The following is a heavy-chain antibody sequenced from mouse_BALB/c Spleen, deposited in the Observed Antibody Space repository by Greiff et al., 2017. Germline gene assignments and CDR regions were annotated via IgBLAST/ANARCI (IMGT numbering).Heavy chain of an antibody. D-gene: IGHD1-1*01. V-gene: IGHV5-4*02. J-gene: IGHJ4*01. CDR1: GFTFSDYY. CDR2: ISDGGSYT. CDR3: ARATTVVGETYAMDY. Sequence: EVHLVESGGGLVKPGGSLKLSCAASGFTFSDYYMYWVRQTPEKRLEWVATISDGGSYTYYPDSVKGRFTISRDNAKNNLYLQMSSLKSEDTAMYYCARATTVVGETYAMDYWGQGTSVTVSS.